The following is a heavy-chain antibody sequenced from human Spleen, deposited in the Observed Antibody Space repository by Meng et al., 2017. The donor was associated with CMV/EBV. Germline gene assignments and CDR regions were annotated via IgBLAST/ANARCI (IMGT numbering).Heavy chain of an antibody. CDR1: GFIFSDSA. Sequence: GGSLRLSCAASGFIFSDSAMHWVRQASGKGLEWVGRIRSKTNDYATTYAASVKGRFTISRDDSKNTAYLQMNSLKTEDSAMYYCTRRVDTALVTRFYYYGMDVWGQGTTVTVSS. CDR3: TRRVDTALVTRFYYYGMDV. V-gene: IGHV3-73*01. J-gene: IGHJ6*02. D-gene: IGHD5-18*01. CDR2: IRSKTNDYAT.